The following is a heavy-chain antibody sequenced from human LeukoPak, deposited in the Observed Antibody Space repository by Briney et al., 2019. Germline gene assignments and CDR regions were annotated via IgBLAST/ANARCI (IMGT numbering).Heavy chain of an antibody. D-gene: IGHD6-13*01. J-gene: IGHJ4*02. V-gene: IGHV4-59*12. CDR3: ARGGGQQLVLLYFDY. Sequence: ASETLSLTCTVSGGSISSYYWSWIRQPPGKGLEWIGYIYYSGSTNYNPSLKSRVTISVDTSKNQFSLKLSSVTAADTAVYYCARGGGQQLVLLYFDYWGQGTLVTVSS. CDR2: IYYSGST. CDR1: GGSISSYY.